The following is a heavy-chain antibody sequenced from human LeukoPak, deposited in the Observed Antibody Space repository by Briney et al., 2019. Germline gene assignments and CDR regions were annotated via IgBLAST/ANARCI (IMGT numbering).Heavy chain of an antibody. D-gene: IGHD2-2*01. V-gene: IGHV4-39*01. CDR1: GGSISSSSYY. CDR3: AGQYCSSTTCYDLFDY. Sequence: SETLSLTCTVSGGSISSSSYYWGWIRQTPGEGLEWIATIYYSGTTYYNPSLKSRVTISVDTSKNQFSLKLSSVTAADTALYYCAGQYCSSTTCYDLFDYWGQGTLVTVSS. J-gene: IGHJ4*02. CDR2: IYYSGTT.